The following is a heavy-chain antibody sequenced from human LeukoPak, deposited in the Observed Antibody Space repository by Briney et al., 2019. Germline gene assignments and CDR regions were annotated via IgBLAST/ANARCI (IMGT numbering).Heavy chain of an antibody. CDR3: ARINMGSGSF. CDR1: GGSFSGYY. J-gene: IGHJ4*02. V-gene: IGHV4-34*01. D-gene: IGHD3-10*01. Sequence: RSSETLSLTCAVYGGSFSGYYWSWIRQPPGKGLEWIGEINHSGSTNYNPSLKSRVTISVDTSKNQFSLKLSSVTAADTAVYYCARINMGSGSFWGQGTLVTVSS. CDR2: INHSGST.